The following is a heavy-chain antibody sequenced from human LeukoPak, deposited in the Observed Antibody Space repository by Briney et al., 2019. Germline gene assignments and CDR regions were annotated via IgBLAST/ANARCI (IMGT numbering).Heavy chain of an antibody. Sequence: GGSLRLSCAASGFTFSSYAMSWVRQAPGKGLEWVSAISGSGGSTYYADSVKGRFTISRDNSKNTLYLQMNSLRAEDTALYYCAKDVNSYCRGDCSDYWGQGTLVTVSS. CDR1: GFTFSSYA. D-gene: IGHD2-21*01. J-gene: IGHJ4*02. CDR3: AKDVNSYCRGDCSDY. V-gene: IGHV3-23*01. CDR2: ISGSGGST.